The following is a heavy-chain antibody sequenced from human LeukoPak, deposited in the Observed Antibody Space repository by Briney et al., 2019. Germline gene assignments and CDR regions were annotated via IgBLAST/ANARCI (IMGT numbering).Heavy chain of an antibody. CDR2: ISSSGSTI. CDR3: AKRSGGPSPFDY. Sequence: GGSLRLSCAASGFTFSSYEMNWVRQAPGKGLEWVSYISSSGSTIYYADSVKGRFTISRDNSKNTLYLQMNSLRAEDTAVYYCAKRSGGPSPFDYWGQGTLVTVSS. D-gene: IGHD3-3*01. J-gene: IGHJ4*02. V-gene: IGHV3-48*03. CDR1: GFTFSSYE.